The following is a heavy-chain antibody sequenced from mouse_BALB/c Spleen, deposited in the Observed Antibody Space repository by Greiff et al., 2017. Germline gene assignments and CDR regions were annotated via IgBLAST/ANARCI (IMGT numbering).Heavy chain of an antibody. CDR3: ARSHYYGSRGDYYAMDY. V-gene: IGHV5-17*02. J-gene: IGHJ4*01. CDR1: GFTFSSFG. CDR2: ISSGSSTI. Sequence: DVKLVESGGGLVKPGGSLKLSCAASGFTFSSFGMHWVRQAPEKGLEWVAYISSGSSTIYYADTVKGRFTISRDNPKNTLFLQMTSLRSEDTAMYYCARSHYYGSRGDYYAMDYWGQGTSVTVSS. D-gene: IGHD1-1*01.